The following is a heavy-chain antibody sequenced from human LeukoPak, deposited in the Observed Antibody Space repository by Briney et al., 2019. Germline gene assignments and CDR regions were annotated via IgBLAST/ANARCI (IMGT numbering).Heavy chain of an antibody. Sequence: ASVKVSCKASGYTFTSYYMHWVRQAPGQGLEWMGIINPSGGSTSYAQKLQGRVTMTTDTSTSTAYMELRSLRSGDTAVYYCARERHGNYYYYYGMDVWGQGTTVTVSS. D-gene: IGHD1-1*01. J-gene: IGHJ6*02. CDR2: INPSGGST. CDR3: ARERHGNYYYYYGMDV. CDR1: GYTFTSYY. V-gene: IGHV1-46*01.